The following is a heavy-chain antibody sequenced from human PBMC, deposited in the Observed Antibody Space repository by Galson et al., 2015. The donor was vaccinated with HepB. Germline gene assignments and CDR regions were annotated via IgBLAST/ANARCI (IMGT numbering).Heavy chain of an antibody. Sequence: SVKVSCKASGGTFSSYAISWLRQAPGQGLEWMGGIIPIFGTANYAQKFQGRVTITADESTSTAYMELSSLRSEDTAVYYCARDWIAALPSQPAVLGVIMDVWGQGTTVTVSS. D-gene: IGHD6-6*01. CDR2: IIPIFGTA. V-gene: IGHV1-69*13. CDR3: ARDWIAALPSQPAVLGVIMDV. CDR1: GGTFSSYA. J-gene: IGHJ6*02.